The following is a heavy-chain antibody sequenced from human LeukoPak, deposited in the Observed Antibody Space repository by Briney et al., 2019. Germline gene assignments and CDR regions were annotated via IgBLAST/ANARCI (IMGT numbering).Heavy chain of an antibody. D-gene: IGHD4-17*01. Sequence: TSETLSLTRTVSGGSISRYYWSWIRQPPGKGLEWIGYIYYSGSTNYNPSLKSRVTISVDTSKNQFSLKLSSVTAADTAMYYCARGAEVGDYFDYWGQGTLVTVSS. J-gene: IGHJ4*02. V-gene: IGHV4-59*01. CDR1: GGSISRYY. CDR3: ARGAEVGDYFDY. CDR2: IYYSGST.